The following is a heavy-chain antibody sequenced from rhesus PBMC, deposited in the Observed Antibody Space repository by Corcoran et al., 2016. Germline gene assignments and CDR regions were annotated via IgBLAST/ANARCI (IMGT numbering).Heavy chain of an antibody. CDR1: GYSFISGSY. J-gene: IGHJ3*01. V-gene: IGHV4S14*01. CDR2: IGGGGSN. Sequence: QVQLQESGPGLVKPPETLSLTCAVPGYSFISGSYWAWILLPPGKGLEWIGHIGGGGSNYLNPSLKSRVILSVDTSKNQFSLKLSSVTAADTAVYYCARLTIFGLVTSDAFDFWGQGLRVTVSS. CDR3: ARLTIFGLVTSDAFDF. D-gene: IGHD3-3*01.